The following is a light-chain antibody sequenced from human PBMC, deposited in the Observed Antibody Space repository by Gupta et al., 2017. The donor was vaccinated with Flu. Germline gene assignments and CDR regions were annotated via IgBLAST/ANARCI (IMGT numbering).Light chain of an antibody. CDR3: SSYTSGSTLVVA. J-gene: IGLJ2*01. Sequence: QSALTQPASVSGSPGQSITISCTGTTSDVGGYNSVSWYQQRPGTAPKLMIYDVSNRPSGICNRFSGSKSGNTASLTISVIQAEDEADYYCSSYTSGSTLVVAFGGGTKLTVL. V-gene: IGLV2-14*01. CDR1: TSDVGGYNS. CDR2: DVS.